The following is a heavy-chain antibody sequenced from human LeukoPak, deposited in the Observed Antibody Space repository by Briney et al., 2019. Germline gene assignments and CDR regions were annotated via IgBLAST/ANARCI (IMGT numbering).Heavy chain of an antibody. J-gene: IGHJ6*03. V-gene: IGHV3-30*02. CDR1: AFIFSNHG. Sequence: GGSLRLPCRASAFIFSNHGMHWVRQAPGKGLEWVSFIRYDGSRKYYADSVKGRFTISRDNSKNTLDLQMSSLTTGDTAVYYCARGNSAGWYEYMDVWGKGTTVIVSS. D-gene: IGHD6-19*01. CDR3: ARGNSAGWYEYMDV. CDR2: IRYDGSRK.